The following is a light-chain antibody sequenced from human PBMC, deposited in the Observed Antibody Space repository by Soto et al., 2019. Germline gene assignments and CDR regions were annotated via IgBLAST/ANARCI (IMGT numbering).Light chain of an antibody. CDR1: QSISRW. CDR3: QQYKAYPYT. V-gene: IGKV1-5*03. J-gene: IGKJ2*01. Sequence: DIQMTQSPSTLSASVGDRVTITCRARQSISRWLAWYQQMPGKAPHLLIYTTSSLEGGVPSRFSGSGSGTEFTLTISGLQPDDFATYYCQQYKAYPYTLAQGTKVDIK. CDR2: TTS.